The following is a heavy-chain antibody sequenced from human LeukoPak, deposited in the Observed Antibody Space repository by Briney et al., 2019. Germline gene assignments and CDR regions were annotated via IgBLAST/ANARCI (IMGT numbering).Heavy chain of an antibody. Sequence: GGSLRLSCAASGFTFSDYYMSWIRQAPGRGLEWVSYISPSGRHTNYADSVKGRFTISRDNAKNSLYLQMNSLRAEDTAVYYCARQPSSQNFDYWGQGALVTVSS. CDR2: ISPSGRHT. J-gene: IGHJ4*02. D-gene: IGHD6-13*01. CDR1: GFTFSDYY. CDR3: ARQPSSQNFDY. V-gene: IGHV3-11*03.